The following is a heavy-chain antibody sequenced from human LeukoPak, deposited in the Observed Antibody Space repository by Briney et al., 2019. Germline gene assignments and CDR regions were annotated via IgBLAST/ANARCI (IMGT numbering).Heavy chain of an antibody. CDR3: VRMAAGPR. V-gene: IGHV3-7*01. CDR2: IKQDGSEK. CDR1: GFTFSSYW. Sequence: GGSLRLSCAASGFTFSSYWMSWVRQAPGKGLEWVANIKQDGSEKYYVDSVKGRFTISRDNAKNTLYLQMNSLRVEDTAVYYCVRMAAGPRWGQGSLVTVSS. D-gene: IGHD5-24*01. J-gene: IGHJ4*02.